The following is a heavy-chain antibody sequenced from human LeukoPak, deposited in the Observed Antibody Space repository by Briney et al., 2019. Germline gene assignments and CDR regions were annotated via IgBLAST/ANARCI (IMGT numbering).Heavy chain of an antibody. CDR2: IIPIFGTA. Sequence: GASVKVSCKASGGTFSSYAISWVRQAPGQGLEWMGGIIPIFGTANYAQKFQGRVTITTDESTSTAYMELSSLRSEDTAVYYCARVATLPVAYYYYCYMDVWGKGTTVTVSS. V-gene: IGHV1-69*05. D-gene: IGHD1-26*01. CDR1: GGTFSSYA. J-gene: IGHJ6*03. CDR3: ARVATLPVAYYYYCYMDV.